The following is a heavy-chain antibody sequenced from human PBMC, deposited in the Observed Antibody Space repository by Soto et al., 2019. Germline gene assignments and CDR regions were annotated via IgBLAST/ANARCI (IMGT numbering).Heavy chain of an antibody. V-gene: IGHV4-39*01. CDR1: GGSISSSSYY. Sequence: SETLSLTCTVSGGSISSSSYYWGWIRQPPGKGLEWIGSIYYSGTYYNPSLKSRVTISVDTSKNQFSLKLSSVTAADTAVYYCARTIVEPTQGWLDPWGPGTLVTVSS. D-gene: IGHD1-26*01. J-gene: IGHJ5*01. CDR3: ARTIVEPTQGWLDP. CDR2: IYYSGT.